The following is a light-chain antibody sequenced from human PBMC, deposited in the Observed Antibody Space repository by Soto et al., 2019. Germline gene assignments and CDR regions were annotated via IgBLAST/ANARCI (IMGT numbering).Light chain of an antibody. CDR1: SSDVGGYNY. J-gene: IGLJ2*01. Sequence: AVVTQPASVSGSPGQSVTISCTGTSSDVGGYNYVSWYQQHPGKAPKLMIYEVSNRPSGVSNRFSASKSGNTASLTISGLQAEDEADYYCSSYTSSSTLVFGGGTKVTVL. CDR2: EVS. V-gene: IGLV2-14*01. CDR3: SSYTSSSTLV.